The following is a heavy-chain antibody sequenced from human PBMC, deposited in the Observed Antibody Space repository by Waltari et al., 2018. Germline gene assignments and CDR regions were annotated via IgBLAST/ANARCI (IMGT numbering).Heavy chain of an antibody. Sequence: QVQLVQSGAEVKKPGASVKVSCKASGYTFTSYAMHWVRQAPGQRLEWMGWINAGNGNTKYSQKVKGRVTITRDTSASTAYMELSSLRSEDTAVYYCAREEGIYDFWSGYHGYWGQGTLVTVSS. CDR1: GYTFTSYA. CDR2: INAGNGNT. CDR3: AREEGIYDFWSGYHGY. D-gene: IGHD3-3*01. V-gene: IGHV1-3*01. J-gene: IGHJ4*02.